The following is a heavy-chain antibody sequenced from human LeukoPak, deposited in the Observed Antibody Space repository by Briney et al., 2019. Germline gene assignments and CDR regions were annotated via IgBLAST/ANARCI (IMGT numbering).Heavy chain of an antibody. D-gene: IGHD3-9*01. CDR1: GFTFSSYE. J-gene: IGHJ4*02. Sequence: PGGSLRLSCAASGFTFSSYEMNWVRQAPGKGLEWVSYISSSGSTIYYADSVKGRFTISRDNAKNSLYLQMNSLRAEDTAVYYCARELGYDILTGEVDYWGQGTLVTVSS. CDR3: ARELGYDILTGEVDY. V-gene: IGHV3-48*03. CDR2: ISSSGSTI.